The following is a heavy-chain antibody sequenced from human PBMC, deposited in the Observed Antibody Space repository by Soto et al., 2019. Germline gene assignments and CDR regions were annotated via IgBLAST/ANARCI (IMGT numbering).Heavy chain of an antibody. J-gene: IGHJ4*02. V-gene: IGHV3-74*01. CDR1: GFTFSGYW. D-gene: IGHD6-13*01. CDR2: INTDGTST. Sequence: PGGSLRLSCAASGFTFSGYWMHWVRQAPGKGLVWVSRINTDGTSTDYADSVKGRFTISRDNSKNTLYLQMSSLRAEDTAVYYCARDYESAAGYFDYWGQGTLVTVSS. CDR3: ARDYESAAGYFDY.